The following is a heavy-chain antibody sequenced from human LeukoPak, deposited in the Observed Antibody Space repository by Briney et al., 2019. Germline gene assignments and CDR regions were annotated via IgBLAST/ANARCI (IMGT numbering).Heavy chain of an antibody. Sequence: ASVKVSCKASGGTFSSYAISWVRQAPGQGLEWMGGIIPIFGTANYAQKFQGRVTITADESTSTAYMELSSLRSEDTAVYYCARERPRSRAVVVVAATYDAFDIWGQGTMVTVSS. CDR2: IIPIFGTA. V-gene: IGHV1-69*13. J-gene: IGHJ3*02. CDR3: ARERPRSRAVVVVAATYDAFDI. CDR1: GGTFSSYA. D-gene: IGHD2-15*01.